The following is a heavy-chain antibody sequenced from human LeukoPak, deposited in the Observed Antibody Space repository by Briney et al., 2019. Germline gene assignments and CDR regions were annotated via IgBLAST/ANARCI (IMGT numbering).Heavy chain of an antibody. J-gene: IGHJ4*02. V-gene: IGHV1-8*01. CDR2: MNPNSGNT. CDR3: ARGLRWIAVAGTWYYFDS. D-gene: IGHD6-19*01. Sequence: GASVKVSCEASGYTFTSYDINWVRQATGQGLEWMGWMNPNSGNTGYAQKFQGRVTMTRNTSISTAYMELIGLRSEDTAVYFCARGLRWIAVAGTWYYFDSWGQGTLVTVSS. CDR1: GYTFTSYD.